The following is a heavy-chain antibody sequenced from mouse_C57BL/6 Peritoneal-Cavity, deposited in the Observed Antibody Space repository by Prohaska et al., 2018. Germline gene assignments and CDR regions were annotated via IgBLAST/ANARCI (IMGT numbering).Heavy chain of an antibody. CDR3: FTAYFDY. CDR2: IRLKSDNYAI. J-gene: IGHJ2*01. V-gene: IGHV6-3*01. CDR1: GFTFTNYW. Sequence: EVKVEESGGGLVQPGGSMKLSCVASGFTFTNYWMNWVRQSPEKGLEWVAQIRLKSDNYAIHYAESVKGRFTISRDDSKSSVYLQMNNLRAEDTGIYYCFTAYFDYWGQGTTLTVSS.